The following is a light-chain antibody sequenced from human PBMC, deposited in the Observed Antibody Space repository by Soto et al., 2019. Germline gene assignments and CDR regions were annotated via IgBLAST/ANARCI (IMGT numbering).Light chain of an antibody. CDR1: QSVGSD. Sequence: EIVMTQSPAALSVSPGERATLSCRASQSVGSDLAWYQQKPGQAPRLLIYGASTRATGIPVRFSGSGSGTEFTLSISSLQSEDFAVYYCQQYDDWPLTVGGGTKVDSK. CDR2: GAS. V-gene: IGKV3-15*01. CDR3: QQYDDWPLT. J-gene: IGKJ4*01.